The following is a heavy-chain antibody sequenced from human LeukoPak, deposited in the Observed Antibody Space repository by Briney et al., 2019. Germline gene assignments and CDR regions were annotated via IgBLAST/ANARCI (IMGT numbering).Heavy chain of an antibody. CDR3: ARGTPSSGWSANWFDP. V-gene: IGHV1-2*02. Sequence: ASVKVSCKASGYTFTSYYMHWVRQAPGQGLEWMGWINPKSGGTNYAQKFQGRVTMTRDTSISTAYIELSRLRSDDTAVYYCARGTPSSGWSANWFDPWGQGTLVTVSS. D-gene: IGHD6-19*01. CDR2: INPKSGGT. CDR1: GYTFTSYY. J-gene: IGHJ5*02.